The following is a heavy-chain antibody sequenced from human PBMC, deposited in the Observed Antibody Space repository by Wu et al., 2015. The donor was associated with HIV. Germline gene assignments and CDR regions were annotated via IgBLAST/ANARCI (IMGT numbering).Heavy chain of an antibody. CDR2: IIPIFGTA. J-gene: IGHJ6*02. CDR3: AVPDYGSGSPVLLRYGMDV. CDR1: GGTFSSYA. V-gene: IGHV1-69*18. D-gene: IGHD3-10*01. Sequence: QVQLVQSGPEVRKPGSSVKVSCKASGGTFSSYAISWVRQAPGQGLEWMGRIIPIFGTANYAQKFQGRVTITADESTSTAYMELSSLRSEDTAVYYCAVPDYGSGSPVLLRYGMDVWGQGTTVTVSS.